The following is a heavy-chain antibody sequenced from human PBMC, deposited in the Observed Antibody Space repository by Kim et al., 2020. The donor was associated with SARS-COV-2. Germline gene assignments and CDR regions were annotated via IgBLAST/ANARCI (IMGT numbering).Heavy chain of an antibody. CDR2: ISYDWKKI. V-gene: IGHV3-48*01. Sequence: GGSLRLSCAASEFTFSSHNMNWLRQAPGKGLEWLSYISYDWKKIWYADSVKGRFTISRDNGKSSLYLQMNSLTAEDTAVYYCAGDRNWDFVIWGQGTMVTVFS. CDR1: EFTFSSHN. D-gene: IGHD1-26*01. J-gene: IGHJ3*02. CDR3: AGDRNWDFVI.